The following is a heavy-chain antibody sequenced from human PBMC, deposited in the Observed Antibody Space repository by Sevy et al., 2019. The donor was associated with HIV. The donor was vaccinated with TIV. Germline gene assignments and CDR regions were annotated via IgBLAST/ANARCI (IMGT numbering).Heavy chain of an antibody. CDR1: GFTFNIYS. D-gene: IGHD2-21*02. Sequence: GGSLRLSCAASGFTFNIYSINWVRQAPGKGLEWVSSISGSSSYIFYADSVKGRFTISRDNAKNSLYLQMNSLRAEDTAVYYCARGRGDPRADCFDYWGQGTLVTVSS. J-gene: IGHJ4*02. CDR3: ARGRGDPRADCFDY. V-gene: IGHV3-21*01. CDR2: ISGSSSYI.